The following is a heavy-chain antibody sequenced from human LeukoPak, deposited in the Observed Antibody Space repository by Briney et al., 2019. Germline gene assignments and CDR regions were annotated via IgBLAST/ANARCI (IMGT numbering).Heavy chain of an antibody. CDR1: GFTFANYY. CDR3: TQLLLRGPTA. CDR2: INQVGTET. D-gene: IGHD3-10*01. Sequence: GGSLRLSCTVSGFTFANYYMSWVRQAPGKGLEWVANINQVGTETFYVDSVKGRFTISRDNAKNSLYLQMSSLRAEDTAVYYCTQLLLRGPTAWGQGTLVTVSS. J-gene: IGHJ4*02. V-gene: IGHV3-7*01.